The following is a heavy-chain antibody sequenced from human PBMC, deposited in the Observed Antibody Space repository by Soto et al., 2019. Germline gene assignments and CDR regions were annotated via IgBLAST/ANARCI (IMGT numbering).Heavy chain of an antibody. J-gene: IGHJ4*02. CDR1: GFTFSSYA. CDR3: ARQTWPYDYIWGSYLVRPSPPDYYFDY. V-gene: IGHV3-23*01. CDR2: IGESGTPT. Sequence: GGSLRLSCAASGFTFSSYAMKWVRQAPGKGLEWVSLIGESGTPTYYADSVKGRFTISRDNSGNTLFLEMYSLRAEDTAVYYCARQTWPYDYIWGSYLVRPSPPDYYFDYWGQGTLVTVSS. D-gene: IGHD3-16*01.